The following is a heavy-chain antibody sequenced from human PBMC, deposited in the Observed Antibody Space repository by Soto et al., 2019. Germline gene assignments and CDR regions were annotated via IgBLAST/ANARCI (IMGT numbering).Heavy chain of an antibody. CDR1: GYTFTGYY. D-gene: IGHD3-9*01. J-gene: IGHJ5*02. V-gene: IGHV1-2*04. CDR2: INPNSGGT. Sequence: ASVKVSCKASGYTFTGYYMHWVRQAPGQGLEWMGWINPNSGGTNYAQNFQGWVTMTRDTSISTAYMELSRLRSDDTAVYYCARGAYYDILTGYYKDDWFDPWGQGTLVTVSS. CDR3: ARGAYYDILTGYYKDDWFDP.